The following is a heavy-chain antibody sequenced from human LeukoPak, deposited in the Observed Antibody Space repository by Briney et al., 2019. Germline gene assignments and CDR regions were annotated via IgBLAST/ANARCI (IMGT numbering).Heavy chain of an antibody. Sequence: GGSLRLSCAASGFTFSSYAMSWVRQAPGKGLEWVSAISGSGGSTYYADSVKGRFTISRDNSKNTLYLQMNSLRAEDTAVYYCAKGSSSGYYYWSYYFDYWGQGTLVTVSS. D-gene: IGHD3-22*01. CDR3: AKGSSSGYYYWSYYFDY. CDR1: GFTFSSYA. CDR2: ISGSGGST. V-gene: IGHV3-23*01. J-gene: IGHJ4*02.